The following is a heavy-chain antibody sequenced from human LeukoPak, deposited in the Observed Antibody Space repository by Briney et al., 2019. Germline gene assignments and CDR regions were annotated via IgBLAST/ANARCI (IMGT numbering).Heavy chain of an antibody. CDR2: VHLDGRT. CDR1: GGPVTSTNW. Sequence: PSDTLSLTCDVSGGPVTSTNWWTRVRQPPGKGLEWIGEVHLDGRTNYNPSLKSRLIMSVDLPENHISLKLTSVTAADTAVYYCAREGGFYRPLDYSGQGTLVTVSS. J-gene: IGHJ4*02. V-gene: IGHV4-4*02. D-gene: IGHD3-3*01. CDR3: AREGGFYRPLDY.